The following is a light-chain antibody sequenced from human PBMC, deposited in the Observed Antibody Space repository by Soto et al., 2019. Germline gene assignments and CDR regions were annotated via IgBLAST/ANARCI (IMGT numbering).Light chain of an antibody. CDR2: GAS. V-gene: IGKV3-20*01. Sequence: DIVLTQSPGTLSLSPGERATLSCRASQTVRDGYLAWYQQKPGQAPRLFIYGASARATGIPDRFSGSGSGTDFTLTISGLEPEDFAVYYCQQYGVSMLTFGQGAKLEIK. CDR3: QQYGVSMLT. J-gene: IGKJ2*01. CDR1: QTVRDGY.